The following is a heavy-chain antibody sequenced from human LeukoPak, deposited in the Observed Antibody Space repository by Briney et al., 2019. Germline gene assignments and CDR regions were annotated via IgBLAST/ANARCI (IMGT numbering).Heavy chain of an antibody. CDR3: ARDTNREQDI. CDR1: GFSFSGDY. V-gene: IGHV3-64*01. Sequence: GGSLRLSCAASGFSFSGDYIRWVRQAPGKGLEYVSAISGNGVTTHYTNSVKGRFTISRDNSKNTVYLQMGSLSTEDTAAYYCARDTNREQDIWGQGTTVTVSS. J-gene: IGHJ6*02. CDR2: ISGNGVTT. D-gene: IGHD3-3*01.